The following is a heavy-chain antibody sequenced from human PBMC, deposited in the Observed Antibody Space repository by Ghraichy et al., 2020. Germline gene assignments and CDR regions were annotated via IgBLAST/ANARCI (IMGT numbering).Heavy chain of an antibody. D-gene: IGHD3-22*01. CDR1: GFTFSGSS. CDR3: TKYGGYEAS. J-gene: IGHJ5*02. Sequence: GESLNISCAASGFTFSGSSMHWVRHTSGKGLEWLGRIGSRAKNYATVYTASVNGRFTISRDDSKNMAYLQMNSLKTEDTAVYYCTKYGGYEASWGQGTQVTVSS. V-gene: IGHV3-73*01. CDR2: IGSRAKNYAT.